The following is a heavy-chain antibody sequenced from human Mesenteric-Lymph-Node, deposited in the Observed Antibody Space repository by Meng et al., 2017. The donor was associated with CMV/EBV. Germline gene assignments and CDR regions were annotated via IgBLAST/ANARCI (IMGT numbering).Heavy chain of an antibody. D-gene: IGHD6-19*01. CDR1: GYTFTDYY. Sequence: ASVKVSCKASGYTFTDYYMHWVRQAPGQGLEWMGWISPNTGGTNYAQKFQGRVTMTRDTSISTAYMELTGLTFDDTAVYFCARTLRIAVAGNHFDLWGQGTLVTVSS. CDR2: ISPNTGGT. CDR3: ARTLRIAVAGNHFDL. V-gene: IGHV1-2*02. J-gene: IGHJ4*02.